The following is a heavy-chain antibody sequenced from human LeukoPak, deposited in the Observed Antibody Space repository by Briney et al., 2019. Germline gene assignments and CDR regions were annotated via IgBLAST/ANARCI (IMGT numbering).Heavy chain of an antibody. CDR2: IWYDGSNK. CDR3: AGEGYYGAFDI. J-gene: IGHJ3*02. Sequence: GRSLRLSCAASGFTFSSYGMHWVRQAPGKGLEWVAVIWYDGSNKYYADSVKGRFTISRDNSKNTLYLQMNSLRAEDTAVYYCAGEGYYGAFDIWGQGTMVTVSS. V-gene: IGHV3-33*01. CDR1: GFTFSSYG. D-gene: IGHD3-10*01.